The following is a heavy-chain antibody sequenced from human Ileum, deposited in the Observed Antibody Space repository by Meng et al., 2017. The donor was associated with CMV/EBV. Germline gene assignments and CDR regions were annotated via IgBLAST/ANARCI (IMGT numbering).Heavy chain of an antibody. D-gene: IGHD1-1*01. J-gene: IGHJ5*02. V-gene: IGHV4-31*02. CDR2: IYYSGST. Sequence: SGGSISSGGYYWSWIRQHPGKGLEWIGYIYYSGSTYYNPSLKSRVTISVDTSKNQFSLKLSSVTAADTAVYYCARGERGEKSQYWFDPWGQGTPVTVSS. CDR1: GGSISSGGYY. CDR3: ARGERGEKSQYWFDP.